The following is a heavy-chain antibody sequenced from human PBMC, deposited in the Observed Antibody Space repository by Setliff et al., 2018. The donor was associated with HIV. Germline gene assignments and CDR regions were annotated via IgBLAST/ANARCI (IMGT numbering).Heavy chain of an antibody. CDR3: ARHHRDPNFDP. V-gene: IGHV4-61*02. Sequence: SETLSLTCTVSGGSVSTGVYYWSWIRQPADKALEWIGRISASGSTNYNPSLESRVTLSIDTSNNQFSLKLTSVTAADTAVYYCARHHRDPNFDPWGQGTLVTVSS. CDR1: GGSVSTGVYY. J-gene: IGHJ5*02. D-gene: IGHD2-8*01. CDR2: ISASGST.